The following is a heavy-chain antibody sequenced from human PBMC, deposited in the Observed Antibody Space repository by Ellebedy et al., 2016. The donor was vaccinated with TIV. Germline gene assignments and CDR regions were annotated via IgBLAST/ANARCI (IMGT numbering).Heavy chain of an antibody. CDR1: GLSFSSSW. J-gene: IGHJ4*02. D-gene: IGHD6-19*01. Sequence: GESLKISCSASGLSFSSSWMSWVRQAPGKGLEWVANIKQDGSEKNYMDSVKGRFTISRDNPKTSLYPQMNSLRAEDTAVYYCASVPLLAVAGQNLDNWGQGTLVTVSS. CDR3: ASVPLLAVAGQNLDN. V-gene: IGHV3-7*01. CDR2: IKQDGSEK.